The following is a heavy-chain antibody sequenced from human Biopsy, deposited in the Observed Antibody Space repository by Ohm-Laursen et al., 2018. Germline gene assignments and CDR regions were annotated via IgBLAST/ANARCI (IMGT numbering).Heavy chain of an antibody. CDR3: VRADMVTTIVDY. CDR2: IYHTGST. D-gene: IGHD5-12*01. J-gene: IGHJ4*02. Sequence: TLSPTCTVSGDSISSGGNYWSWIRQFPGKGLEWIAYIYHTGSTYYNPSLKSRLSIAIDTSKNQFSVSLRSVTAADTAVYYCVRADMVTTIVDYWGQGTLVTVSS. V-gene: IGHV4-31*03. CDR1: GDSISSGGNY.